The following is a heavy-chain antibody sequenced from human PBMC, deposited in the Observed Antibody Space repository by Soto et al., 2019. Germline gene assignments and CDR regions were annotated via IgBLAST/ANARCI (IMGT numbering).Heavy chain of an antibody. J-gene: IGHJ6*02. CDR2: IDPSDSYT. V-gene: IGHV5-10-1*01. Sequence: GECLKISCKGSGYSFTSYWISWVRQMPGKGLEWMGRIDPSDSYTNYSPSFQGHVTISADKSISTAYLQWSSLKASDTAMYYCARQAPGGTMVRGVPYYYYYGMDVWGQGTTVTVSS. CDR3: ARQAPGGTMVRGVPYYYYYGMDV. D-gene: IGHD3-10*01. CDR1: GYSFTSYW.